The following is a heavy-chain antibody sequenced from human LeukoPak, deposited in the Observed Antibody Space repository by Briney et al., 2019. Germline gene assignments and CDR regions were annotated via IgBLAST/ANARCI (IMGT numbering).Heavy chain of an antibody. J-gene: IGHJ3*02. CDR2: IYTSGST. CDR1: GGSINNYY. V-gene: IGHV4-4*07. Sequence: SETLSLTCTVSGGSINNYYWSWIRQPAGKGLEWIGRIYTSGSTNYNPSLKSRVTMSVDTSKNHFSLNLRSVTAADTAVYYCATTTSGGDAFDIWGQGTMVTVSS. D-gene: IGHD1-26*01. CDR3: ATTTSGGDAFDI.